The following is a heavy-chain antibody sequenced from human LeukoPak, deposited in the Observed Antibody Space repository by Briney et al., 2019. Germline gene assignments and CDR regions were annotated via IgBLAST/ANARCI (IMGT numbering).Heavy chain of an antibody. Sequence: PSETLSLTYTVSGGSISSSSYYWGWIRQPPGKGLEWVGSIYYSGSTYYNPSLKSRVTISVDTSKNQFSLKLSSVTAADTAVYYCARSVPPYYYDSSGYYGDWGQGTLVTVSS. CDR1: GGSISSSSYY. CDR3: ARSVPPYYYDSSGYYGD. J-gene: IGHJ4*02. V-gene: IGHV4-39*01. CDR2: IYYSGST. D-gene: IGHD3-22*01.